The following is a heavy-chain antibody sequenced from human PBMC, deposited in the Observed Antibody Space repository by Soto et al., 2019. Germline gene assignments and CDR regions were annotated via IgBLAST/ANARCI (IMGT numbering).Heavy chain of an antibody. CDR1: GYTFLNYA. CDR2: ITVGNGYS. D-gene: IGHD6-19*01. V-gene: IGHV1-3*01. CDR3: VRDWTYASAWYNNTPYTLDD. Sequence: WASVKVSCKASGYTFLNYAMHWVRQAPGQRLEWVGGITVGNGYSRYSENLLGRVAFTRDTSASTAYMELSSLMSEHTTGYYCVRDWTYASAWYNNTPYTLDDWGQGTTVTVSS. J-gene: IGHJ6*02.